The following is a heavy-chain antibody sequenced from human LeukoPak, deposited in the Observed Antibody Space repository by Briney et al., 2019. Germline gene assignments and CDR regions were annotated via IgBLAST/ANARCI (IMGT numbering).Heavy chain of an antibody. V-gene: IGHV3-7*01. CDR1: GFTFISYW. CDR2: INQDGSQK. D-gene: IGHD3-22*01. J-gene: IGHJ4*02. Sequence: GGSLRLSCAASGFTFISYWMTWVRQAPGKGLEWVATINQDGSQKYYVDSVKGRFTISRDNAKNSLYLEMNSLRAEDTAVYFCARYCGDSGRYYARFAYWGQGTLVAVSS. CDR3: ARYCGDSGRYYARFAY.